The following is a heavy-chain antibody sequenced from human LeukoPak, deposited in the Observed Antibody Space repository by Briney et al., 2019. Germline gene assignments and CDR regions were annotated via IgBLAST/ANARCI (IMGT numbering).Heavy chain of an antibody. J-gene: IGHJ6*03. V-gene: IGHV4-34*01. Sequence: SETLSLTCAVYGGSFSGYYWTWIRQPPGKGLEWIGEINHSGSTNYNPSLKSRVTISVDTSNNQFSLKLRSVTAADTAVYFCARGRVSSSTWHSTYYYYFYMDVWGKGTTVTVSS. D-gene: IGHD4-11*01. CDR3: ARGRVSSSTWHSTYYYYFYMDV. CDR2: INHSGST. CDR1: GGSFSGYY.